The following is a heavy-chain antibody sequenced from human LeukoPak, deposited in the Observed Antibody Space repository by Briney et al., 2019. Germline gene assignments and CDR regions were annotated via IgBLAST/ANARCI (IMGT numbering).Heavy chain of an antibody. J-gene: IGHJ4*02. D-gene: IGHD6-6*01. CDR2: IKQDGSEK. V-gene: IGHV3-7*01. CDR3: ARNGRYSSSARTPYYFDY. CDR1: GFTFSLYW. Sequence: GGSLRLSCEASGFTFSLYWMSWVRQAPGKGLEWVANIKQDGSEKYYVDSVKGRFTISRDNAKNSLYLQMNSLRADDTAVYYCARNGRYSSSARTPYYFDYWGQGTLVTVSS.